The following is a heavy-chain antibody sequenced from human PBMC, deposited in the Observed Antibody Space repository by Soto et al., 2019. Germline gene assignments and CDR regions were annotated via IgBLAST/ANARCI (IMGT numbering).Heavy chain of an antibody. D-gene: IGHD6-13*01. CDR3: ARVRSWCFDY. Sequence: GGSLRLSCAASGFTFSSYAMHWVRQAPGKGLEWVAVISYDGSNKYYADSVKGRFTISRDNSKNTLYLHMNSLRAEDTAVYYCARVRSWCFDYWGQGTLVTVSS. CDR1: GFTFSSYA. V-gene: IGHV3-30-3*01. J-gene: IGHJ4*02. CDR2: ISYDGSNK.